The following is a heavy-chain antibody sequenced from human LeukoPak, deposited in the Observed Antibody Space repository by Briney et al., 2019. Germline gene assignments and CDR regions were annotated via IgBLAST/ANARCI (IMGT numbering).Heavy chain of an antibody. CDR3: ARDMAEWELADAFDI. J-gene: IGHJ3*02. D-gene: IGHD1-26*01. V-gene: IGHV1-46*01. Sequence: ASVKVSCKASGYTFTSYYMHWVRQAPGEGLEWMGIINPTGGSTSYAQKFQGRVTMTRDTSTSTVYMELSSLRSDDTAVYYCARDMAEWELADAFDIWGQGTMVTVSS. CDR2: INPTGGST. CDR1: GYTFTSYY.